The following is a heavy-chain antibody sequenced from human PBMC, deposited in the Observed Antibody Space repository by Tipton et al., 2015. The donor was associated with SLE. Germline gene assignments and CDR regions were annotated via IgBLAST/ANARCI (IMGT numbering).Heavy chain of an antibody. Sequence: SLRLSCAASGITFTNYWMHWVRQAPGKGLVWVSRINNDGTDTVYADSVKGRFTFSRDNTKNTLYLQMNSLTAEDTAVYYCARGLRGPDYWGQGTLVTVSS. J-gene: IGHJ4*02. CDR1: GITFTNYW. V-gene: IGHV3-74*01. CDR2: INNDGTDT. CDR3: ARGLRGPDY.